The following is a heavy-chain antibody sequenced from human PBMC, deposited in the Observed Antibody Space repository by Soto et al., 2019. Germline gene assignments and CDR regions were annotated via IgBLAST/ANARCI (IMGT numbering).Heavy chain of an antibody. D-gene: IGHD6-19*01. J-gene: IGHJ3*01. CDR1: GFTFSSYW. CDR3: VREGSGWNSRGSFDF. Sequence: GGSLRLSCAASGFTFSSYWMSWVRQAPGKGLEWVANIKQDGSEKYYVDSVKGRFTISRDNAKNSLYLQMNSLRAEDTAIYYCVREGSGWNSRGSFDFWGRGTMVTVSS. V-gene: IGHV3-7*03. CDR2: IKQDGSEK.